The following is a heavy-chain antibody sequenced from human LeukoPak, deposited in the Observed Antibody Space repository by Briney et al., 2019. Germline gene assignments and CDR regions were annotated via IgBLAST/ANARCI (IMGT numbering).Heavy chain of an antibody. CDR1: GGSISSSSYY. J-gene: IGHJ4*02. V-gene: IGHV4-39*07. D-gene: IGHD6-13*01. Sequence: SETLSLTCTVSGGSISSSSYYWGWIRQPPGKGLEWVGSIYYSGSTYYNPSLKSRVTISVDTSKNQFSLKLSSVTAADTAVYYCARAIAAAGRRTKRAPPAVRSQTPPASFDYWGQGTLVTVSS. CDR2: IYYSGST. CDR3: ARAIAAAGRRTKRAPPAVRSQTPPASFDY.